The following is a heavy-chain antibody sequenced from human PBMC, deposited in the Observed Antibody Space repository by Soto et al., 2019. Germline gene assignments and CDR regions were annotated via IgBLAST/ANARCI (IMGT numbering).Heavy chain of an antibody. V-gene: IGHV4-39*01. Sequence: ETLSLTCTVSGGSISSSSYYWGWIRQPPGKGLEWIGSIYYSGSTYYNPSLKSRVTISVDTSKNQFSLRLSSVTAADTAVYYCARLKGIAAAGTEKNNWFDPWGQGTLVTVSS. CDR2: IYYSGST. CDR1: GGSISSSSYY. J-gene: IGHJ5*02. D-gene: IGHD6-13*01. CDR3: ARLKGIAAAGTEKNNWFDP.